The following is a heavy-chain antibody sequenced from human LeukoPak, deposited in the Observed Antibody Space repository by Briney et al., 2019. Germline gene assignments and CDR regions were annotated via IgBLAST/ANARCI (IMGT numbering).Heavy chain of an antibody. CDR3: ARGRGVTGLDY. V-gene: IGHV4-34*01. J-gene: IGHJ4*02. D-gene: IGHD2-21*02. CDR1: GGSFSGYY. CDR2: INHSGST. Sequence: SETLSLTCAVYGGSFSGYYWSWIRQPPGKGLEWIGEINHSGSTNYNPSLKSRVTISVDTSENQFSLKLSSVTAADTAVYYCARGRGVTGLDYWGQGTLVTVSS.